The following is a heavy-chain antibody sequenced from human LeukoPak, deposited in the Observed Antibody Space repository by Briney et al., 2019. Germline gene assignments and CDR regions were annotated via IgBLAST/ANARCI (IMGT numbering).Heavy chain of an antibody. CDR2: ISGSGSST. Sequence: PGGSLRLSCAASGFTFSRYAMSWVRQAPGKGLEWVSAISGSGSSTYYADSVKGRFTISRDNSKNTLYLQMNSLRAEDTAIYYCAKRTAEYYGSGSFFLDYWGQGTPVTVSS. CDR1: GFTFSRYA. V-gene: IGHV3-23*01. J-gene: IGHJ4*02. CDR3: AKRTAEYYGSGSFFLDY. D-gene: IGHD3-10*01.